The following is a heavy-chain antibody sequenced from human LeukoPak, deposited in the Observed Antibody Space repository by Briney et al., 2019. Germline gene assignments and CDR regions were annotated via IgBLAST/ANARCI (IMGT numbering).Heavy chain of an antibody. V-gene: IGHV3-23*01. CDR2: ISGSGDRT. CDR3: AKGYYGSGSYGWFDY. D-gene: IGHD3-10*01. J-gene: IGHJ4*02. Sequence: PGESLRLSCAASGFTFTTYWMSWVRQAPGKGLEWVSTISGSGDRTYYADSVKGRFTISRDNSKNTLFLHMNSLRAEDTAVYSCAKGYYGSGSYGWFDYWGQGTLVTVSS. CDR1: GFTFTTYW.